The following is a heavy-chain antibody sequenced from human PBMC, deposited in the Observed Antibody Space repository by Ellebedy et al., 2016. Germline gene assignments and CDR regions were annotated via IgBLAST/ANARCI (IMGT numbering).Heavy chain of an antibody. CDR1: GFTFRSYG. CDR2: IWYDGSNK. J-gene: IGHJ4*02. CDR3: AKEARSLGVPLFDY. Sequence: GGSLRLSCAASGFTFRSYGMHWVRQAPGKGLEWVAVIWYDGSNKYYADSVKGRFTISRDNSKNMLYLQMNSLRAEDTAVYYCAKEARSLGVPLFDYWGQGALVTVSS. V-gene: IGHV3-33*06. D-gene: IGHD3-10*01.